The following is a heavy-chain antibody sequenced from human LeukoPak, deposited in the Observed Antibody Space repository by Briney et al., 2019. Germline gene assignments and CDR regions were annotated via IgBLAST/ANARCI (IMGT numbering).Heavy chain of an antibody. V-gene: IGHV4-61*02. J-gene: IGHJ4*02. CDR2: TYTSGST. Sequence: SETLSLTCTVSGGSISSGSYYWSWIRQPAGKGLEWIGRTYTSGSTNYNPSLKSRVTISVDTSKNQFSLKLSSVTAADTAVYYCARHETRFGEIDYWGQGTLVTVSS. D-gene: IGHD3-10*01. CDR3: ARHETRFGEIDY. CDR1: GGSISSGSYY.